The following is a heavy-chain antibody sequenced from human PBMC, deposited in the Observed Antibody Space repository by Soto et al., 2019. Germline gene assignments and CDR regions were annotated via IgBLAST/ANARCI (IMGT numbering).Heavy chain of an antibody. CDR1: GFTFSSYG. J-gene: IGHJ6*02. CDR3: AREVAGYSYGMDV. D-gene: IGHD5-18*01. CDR2: IWSDGSNK. Sequence: QVQLVESGGGVVQPGRSLRLSCAASGFTFSSYGMHWVRQAPGKGLEWVAVIWSDGSNKYYADSVKGRFTISRDNSKNTLYLQMNSLRAEDTAVYYCAREVAGYSYGMDVWGQGTTVTVSS. V-gene: IGHV3-33*01.